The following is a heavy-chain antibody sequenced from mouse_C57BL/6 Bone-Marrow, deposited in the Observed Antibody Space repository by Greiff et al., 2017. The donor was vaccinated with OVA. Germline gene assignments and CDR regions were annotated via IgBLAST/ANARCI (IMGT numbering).Heavy chain of an antibody. CDR3: AREGY. CDR2: IHPNSGSP. Sequence: QVQLQQPGAELVKPGASVKLSCKASGYTFTSYWMHWVKQRPGQGLEWIGMIHPNSGSPNYNEKFTSKATLTVDKASCTAYRQRSSLTSEYSAVYYCAREGYWGQGTTLTVSS. CDR1: GYTFTSYW. V-gene: IGHV1-64*01. J-gene: IGHJ2*01.